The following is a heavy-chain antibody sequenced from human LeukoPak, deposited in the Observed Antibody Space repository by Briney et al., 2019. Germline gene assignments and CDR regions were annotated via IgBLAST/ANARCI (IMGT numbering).Heavy chain of an antibody. D-gene: IGHD1-14*01. Sequence: SETLSLTCAVYGGSFSGYYWSWIRQPPGKGLEWIGEINHSGSTNYNPSLKSRVTISVDTSKNQFSLKLSSVTAADTAVYYCARGWYDFGYWGQGTLVTVSS. CDR2: INHSGST. CDR3: ARGWYDFGY. J-gene: IGHJ4*02. V-gene: IGHV4-34*01. CDR1: GGSFSGYY.